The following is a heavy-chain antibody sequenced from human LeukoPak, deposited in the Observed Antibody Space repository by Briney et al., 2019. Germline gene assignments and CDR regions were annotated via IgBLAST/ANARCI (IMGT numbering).Heavy chain of an antibody. CDR3: ARDKGVGARTPDY. D-gene: IGHD1-26*01. CDR1: GFTFSSYG. V-gene: IGHV3-48*01. CDR2: ISSSSSTI. J-gene: IGHJ4*02. Sequence: GGSLRLSCAASGFTFSSYGMNWVRQAPGKGLEWVSYISSSSSTIYYADSVKGRFTISRDNAKNSLYLQMNSLRAEDTAVYYCARDKGVGARTPDYWGQGTLVTVSS.